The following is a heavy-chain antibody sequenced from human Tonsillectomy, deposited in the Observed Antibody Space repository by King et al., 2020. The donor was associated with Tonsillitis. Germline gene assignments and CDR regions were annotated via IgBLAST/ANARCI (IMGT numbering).Heavy chain of an antibody. J-gene: IGHJ2*01. D-gene: IGHD6-19*01. CDR2: IFSGGSYT. V-gene: IGHV5-51*01. Sequence: QLVQSGAEVKKPGESLKISCKGSGYSFTNYWIRWVRQMPGKGREWVGIIFSGGSYTRYRPSFQGQVTISADKSISTAYLQWSSLKASDTAMYYCARFLAVAGNWYFDLWGRGTLVTVSS. CDR3: ARFLAVAGNWYFDL. CDR1: GYSFTNYW.